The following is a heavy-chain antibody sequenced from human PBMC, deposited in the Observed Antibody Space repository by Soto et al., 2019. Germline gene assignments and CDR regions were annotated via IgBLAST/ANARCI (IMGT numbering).Heavy chain of an antibody. CDR1: GYNFATYW. Sequence: PGESLKISCQASGYNFATYWIAWVRQMPGKGLEYMGIIYPGNSDARYSPSFQGQVTFSADKSISTAYLHWSSLKASDTAMYYCARHGFYGYYASNYFDHWGQGTLVTVSS. CDR2: IYPGNSDA. J-gene: IGHJ5*02. CDR3: ARHGFYGYYASNYFDH. V-gene: IGHV5-51*01. D-gene: IGHD3-22*01.